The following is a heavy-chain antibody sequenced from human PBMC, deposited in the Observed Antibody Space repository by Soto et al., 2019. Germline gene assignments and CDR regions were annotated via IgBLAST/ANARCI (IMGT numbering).Heavy chain of an antibody. Sequence: EVQLLQSGGGLAQPGTSLRLSCAASGFTFKYYAMTWVRQAPGKGLEWVSTISGSGDKTDYADSVKGRFRVSRDNSKDTLYLQMDSRRADDTALYYCARESKWYGGQYFQDWGQGTVVTVSS. CDR1: GFTFKYYA. CDR3: ARESKWYGGQYFQD. D-gene: IGHD2-8*01. V-gene: IGHV3-23*01. J-gene: IGHJ1*01. CDR2: ISGSGDKT.